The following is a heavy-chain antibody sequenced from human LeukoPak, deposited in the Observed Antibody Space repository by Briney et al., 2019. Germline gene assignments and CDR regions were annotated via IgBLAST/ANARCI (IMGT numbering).Heavy chain of an antibody. CDR1: GYTLTGYY. V-gene: IGHV1-2*02. J-gene: IGHJ4*02. Sequence: ASVKVSCKASGYTLTGYYMHWVRQAPGQGLEWMGWINPNSGGTNYAQKFQGRVTMTRDTSISTAYMELSRLRSDDTAVYYCATSGSSRIWLFDYWGQGTLVTVSS. CDR2: INPNSGGT. CDR3: ATSGSSRIWLFDY. D-gene: IGHD6-6*01.